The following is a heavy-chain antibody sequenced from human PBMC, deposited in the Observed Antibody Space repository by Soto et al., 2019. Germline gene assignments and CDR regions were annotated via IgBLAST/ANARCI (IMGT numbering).Heavy chain of an antibody. Sequence: EVQLLESGGGLVQPGGSLRLSCAASGFTFSSYAMSWVRQAPGKGLEWVSAISGSGGSTYYADSVKGRFTISRDNSKNTLYLQMNSLRAEDTAVYYCAKDGGYDLYYFDYWGQRTLVTVSS. CDR3: AKDGGYDLYYFDY. J-gene: IGHJ4*02. CDR1: GFTFSSYA. V-gene: IGHV3-23*01. D-gene: IGHD5-12*01. CDR2: ISGSGGST.